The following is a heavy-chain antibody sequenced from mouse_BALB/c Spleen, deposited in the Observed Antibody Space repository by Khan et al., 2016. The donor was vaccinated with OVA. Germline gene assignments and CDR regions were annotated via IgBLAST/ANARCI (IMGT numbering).Heavy chain of an antibody. CDR3: ARKPYYHDNIMDY. Sequence: QVQLKQSGPGLVAPSQSLSITCTISGFSLTNYCVHWVRQPPGKGLEWLVVIWSDGSTTYNSALRSRLTISKDNSKSQVFLKMNSLLTDDTAVYFFARKPYYHDNIMDYWGQGTSVTVSS. D-gene: IGHD2-10*01. CDR2: IWSDGST. J-gene: IGHJ4*01. V-gene: IGHV2-6*02. CDR1: GFSLTNYC.